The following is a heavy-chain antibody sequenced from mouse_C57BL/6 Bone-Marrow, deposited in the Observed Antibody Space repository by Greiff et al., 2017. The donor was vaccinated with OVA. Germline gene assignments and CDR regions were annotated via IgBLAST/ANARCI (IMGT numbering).Heavy chain of an antibody. CDR1: GISITTGNYR. CDR3: ARGYDYDRGVYYFDY. Sequence: VQLKESGPGLVKPSQTVFLTCTVTGISITTGNYRWSWIRQFPGNKLEWIGYIYYSGTITYNPSLTSRTTITRDTPKNQFFLEMNSLTAEDTATYYCARGYDYDRGVYYFDYWGQGTTLTVSS. D-gene: IGHD2-4*01. CDR2: IYYSGTI. V-gene: IGHV3-5*01. J-gene: IGHJ2*01.